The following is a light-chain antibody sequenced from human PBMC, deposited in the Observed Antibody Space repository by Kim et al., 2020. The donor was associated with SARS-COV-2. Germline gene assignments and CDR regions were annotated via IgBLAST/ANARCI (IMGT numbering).Light chain of an antibody. V-gene: IGKV1-27*01. CDR1: QGISHY. CDR3: QKYNRAPFT. J-gene: IGKJ3*01. CDR2: AAS. Sequence: ASVGDRVTITCRASQGISHYLAWYQQKPGKVPKLLIYAASALQSGVPSRFSGSGSGPDFTLTISSLQPEDVATYYCQKYNRAPFTFGPGTKVDIK.